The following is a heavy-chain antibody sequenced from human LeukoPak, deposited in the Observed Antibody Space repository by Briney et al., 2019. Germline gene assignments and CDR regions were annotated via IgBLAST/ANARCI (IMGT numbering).Heavy chain of an antibody. CDR2: IYSGGST. V-gene: IGHV3-53*01. D-gene: IGHD3-10*01. J-gene: IGHJ6*02. CDR3: ARDRGYLGYYYYGLDV. Sequence: GGSLRLSFAASGFTVSSNYMNWVRQAPGKGLEWVSVIYSGGSTYYADSVKGLFTISRDHSKNTLYLQLNSLRAEDTAVYYCARDRGYLGYYYYGLDVWGQGTTVTVSS. CDR1: GFTVSSNY.